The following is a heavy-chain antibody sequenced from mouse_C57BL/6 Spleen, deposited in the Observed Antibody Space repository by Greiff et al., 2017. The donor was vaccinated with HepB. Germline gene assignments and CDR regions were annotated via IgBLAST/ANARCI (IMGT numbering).Heavy chain of an antibody. CDR2: INPSNGGT. J-gene: IGHJ4*01. V-gene: IGHV1-53*01. CDR1: GYTFTSYW. D-gene: IGHD1-1*01. CDR3: ARSGVTVVADYAMDY. Sequence: QVQLQQPGTELVKPGASVKLSCKASGYTFTSYWMHWVKQRPGQGLEWIGNINPSNGGTNYNEKFKSKATLTVDKYSSTAYMQLSSLTSEDSAVYYCARSGVTVVADYAMDYWGQGTSVTVSS.